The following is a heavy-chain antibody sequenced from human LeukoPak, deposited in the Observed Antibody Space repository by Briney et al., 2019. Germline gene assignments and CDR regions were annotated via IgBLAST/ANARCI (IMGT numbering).Heavy chain of an antibody. CDR3: ARDEMHYDSSGYFDY. D-gene: IGHD3-22*01. Sequence: ASVKVSCKASGYTFTSYGISWVRQAPGQGLEWMGWISAYNGNTNYAQKLQGRVTMTTDTSTSTDYMELRSLRSDDAAVYYCARDEMHYDSSGYFDYWGQGTLVTVSS. CDR1: GYTFTSYG. CDR2: ISAYNGNT. V-gene: IGHV1-18*01. J-gene: IGHJ4*02.